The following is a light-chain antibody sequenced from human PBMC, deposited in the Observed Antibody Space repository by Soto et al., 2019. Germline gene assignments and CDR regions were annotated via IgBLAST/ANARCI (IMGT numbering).Light chain of an antibody. J-gene: IGKJ1*01. CDR1: QSISTF. CDR2: DAS. V-gene: IGKV1-5*01. Sequence: DIQMTQSPSSVSASVGDRVTITCRASQSISTFLNWYRQKPGKAPNLLIYDASSLQSGVPSRFSGSGSGTDFTLTISSLQPDDFATYYCQQYNSYSWTFGQGTKVDIK. CDR3: QQYNSYSWT.